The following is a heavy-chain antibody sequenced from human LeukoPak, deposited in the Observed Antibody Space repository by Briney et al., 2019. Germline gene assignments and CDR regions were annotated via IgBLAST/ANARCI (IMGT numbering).Heavy chain of an antibody. V-gene: IGHV1-69*05. Sequence: ASVKVSCKASGGTFSSYAISWVRQAPGQGLEWMGRIIPIFGTANYAQKFQGRVTITTDESTSTAYMELSSLRSEDTAVYYCARDGEERGMATIFDYWGQGTLVTVSS. J-gene: IGHJ4*02. CDR2: IIPIFGTA. CDR1: GGTFSSYA. CDR3: ARDGEERGMATIFDY. D-gene: IGHD5-24*01.